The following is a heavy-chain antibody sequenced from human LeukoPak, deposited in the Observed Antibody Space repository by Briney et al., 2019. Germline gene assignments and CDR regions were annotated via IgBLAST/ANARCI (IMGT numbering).Heavy chain of an antibody. Sequence: GGSLRLSCAASGFTFSSYAMHWVRQAPGKGLEWVAVISYDGRNKYYADSVKGRFTISRDNSKNTLYLQMNSLRAEDTAVYYCATLPSVATIISDYWGQGTLVTVSS. CDR3: ATLPSVATIISDY. V-gene: IGHV3-30*04. CDR1: GFTFSSYA. CDR2: ISYDGRNK. J-gene: IGHJ4*02. D-gene: IGHD5-12*01.